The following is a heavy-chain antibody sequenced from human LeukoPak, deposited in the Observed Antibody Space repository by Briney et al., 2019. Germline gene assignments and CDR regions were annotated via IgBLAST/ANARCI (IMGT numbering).Heavy chain of an antibody. J-gene: IGHJ4*02. CDR3: ARGRDIVVVPAVPFDY. V-gene: IGHV4-34*01. D-gene: IGHD2-2*01. CDR2: INHSGST. Sequence: PSETLSLTCAVYGGSFSGYYWSWIRQPPGKGLEWIGEINHSGSTNHNPSLKSRVTISVDTSKNQFSLKLSSVTAADTAVYYCARGRDIVVVPAVPFDYWGQGTLVTVAS. CDR1: GGSFSGYY.